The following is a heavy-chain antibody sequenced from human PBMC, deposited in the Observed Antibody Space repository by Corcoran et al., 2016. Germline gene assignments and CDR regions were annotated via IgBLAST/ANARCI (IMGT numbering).Heavy chain of an antibody. V-gene: IGHV3-48*02. CDR1: GFTFSSYS. Sequence: EVQLVESGGGLVQPGGSLRLSCAASGFTFSSYSMNWVRPAPGQGLEWVSYISSSSSTIYYADSVKGRFTISSDNAKNSLYLQMNSLRDEDTAVYYGARDSPPIDFLSGYYRRYYYYVMDVWGQGTTVTVSS. D-gene: IGHD3-3*01. CDR3: ARDSPPIDFLSGYYRRYYYYVMDV. CDR2: ISSSSSTI. J-gene: IGHJ6*02.